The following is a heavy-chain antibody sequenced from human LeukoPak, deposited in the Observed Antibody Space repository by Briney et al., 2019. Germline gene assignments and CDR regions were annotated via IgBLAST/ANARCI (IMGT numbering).Heavy chain of an antibody. V-gene: IGHV4-31*11. CDR1: GASISIGTYY. Sequence: SETLSLTCAVSGASISIGTYYWSRIRQHPGKGLEWIGYIYHSGSTFYNPSLKSRVTISADTSENQFSLNLRSVTAADTAIYYCARDVEMGTIGHYFDSWGQGTLVTVSS. CDR2: IYHSGST. J-gene: IGHJ4*02. CDR3: ARDVEMGTIGHYFDS. D-gene: IGHD5-24*01.